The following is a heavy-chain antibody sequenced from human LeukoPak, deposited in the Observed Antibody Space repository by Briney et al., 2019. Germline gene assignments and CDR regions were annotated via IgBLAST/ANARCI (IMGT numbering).Heavy chain of an antibody. J-gene: IGHJ3*02. CDR1: GGSISSYY. D-gene: IGHD3-22*01. CDR3: ARVAYDSSGYPRGAFDI. CDR2: IYYSGST. V-gene: IGHV4-59*01. Sequence: KPSETLSLTCTVSGGSISSYYWSWIRQPPGKGLEWIGYIYYSGSTNYNPSLKSRVTISVDTSKNQFSLKLSSVTAADTAVYYCARVAYDSSGYPRGAFDIWGQGTMVTVSS.